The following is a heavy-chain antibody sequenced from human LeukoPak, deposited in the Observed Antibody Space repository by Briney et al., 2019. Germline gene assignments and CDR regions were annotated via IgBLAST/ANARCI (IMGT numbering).Heavy chain of an antibody. J-gene: IGHJ4*02. V-gene: IGHV1-18*01. CDR1: GYTFTSYG. Sequence: ASVKVSCKASGYTFTSYGINWVRQAPGQGLEWMGWISAYNGDTNYAQKLQGRVTMTTDTSTSTAYMELRSLRSDDTAVYYCAKGAAYGSGSYLDYWGQGTLVTVSS. CDR2: ISAYNGDT. D-gene: IGHD3-10*01. CDR3: AKGAAYGSGSYLDY.